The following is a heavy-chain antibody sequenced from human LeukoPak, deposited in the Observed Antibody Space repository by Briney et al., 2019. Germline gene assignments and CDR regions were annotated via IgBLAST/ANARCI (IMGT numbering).Heavy chain of an antibody. CDR1: GFTFSSYG. V-gene: IGHV3-30*18. Sequence: GRSLRLSCAASGFTFSSYGMHWVRQAPGKGLEWVAVISYDGSNKYYADSVKGRFTISRDNSKNTLYLQMNSLRAEDTDVYYCAKDSQRYYYDSSGYPIDYWGQGTLVTVSS. CDR2: ISYDGSNK. J-gene: IGHJ4*02. D-gene: IGHD3-22*01. CDR3: AKDSQRYYYDSSGYPIDY.